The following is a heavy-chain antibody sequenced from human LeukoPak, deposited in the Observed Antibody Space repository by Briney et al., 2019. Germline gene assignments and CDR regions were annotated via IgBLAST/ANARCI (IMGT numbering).Heavy chain of an antibody. CDR1: GGSISSYY. J-gene: IGHJ4*02. CDR3: AREGGPGGDYGSIDS. D-gene: IGHD4-17*01. Sequence: SETLSLPCSVSGGSISSYYWSWIRQPAGKQPEWIGRMYTSGSTYYNPSLKSRVTMSADTSKNQFSLKLTSVTAADTSVYYCAREGGPGGDYGSIDSWGQGTLVTVSS. CDR2: MYTSGST. V-gene: IGHV4-4*07.